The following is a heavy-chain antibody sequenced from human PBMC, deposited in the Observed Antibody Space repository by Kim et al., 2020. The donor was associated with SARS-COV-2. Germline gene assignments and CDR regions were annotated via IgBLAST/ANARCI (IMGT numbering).Heavy chain of an antibody. J-gene: IGHJ5*02. CDR1: GFTFSSYA. CDR3: ARSGSGSYFNWFDP. CDR2: ISYDGSNK. D-gene: IGHD3-10*01. Sequence: GGSLRLSCAAPGFTFSSYAMHWVRQAPGKGLEWVAVISYDGSNKYYADSVKGRFTISRDNSKNTLYLQMNSLRAEDTAVYYCARSGSGSYFNWFDPWGQGTLVTVSS. V-gene: IGHV3-30-3*01.